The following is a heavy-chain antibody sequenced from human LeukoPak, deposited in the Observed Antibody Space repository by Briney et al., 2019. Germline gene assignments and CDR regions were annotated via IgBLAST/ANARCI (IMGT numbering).Heavy chain of an antibody. CDR1: GFTFNDFW. D-gene: IGHD3-22*01. CDR2: ISGSGGST. Sequence: GGSLRLSCAASGFTFNDFWMSWVRQAPGKGLEWVSAISGSGGSTYYADSVKGRFTISRDNSKNALYLQMNSLRAEDTAVYYCAKDLVGIYYDSSGYNYWGQGTLVTVSS. CDR3: AKDLVGIYYDSSGYNY. J-gene: IGHJ4*02. V-gene: IGHV3-23*01.